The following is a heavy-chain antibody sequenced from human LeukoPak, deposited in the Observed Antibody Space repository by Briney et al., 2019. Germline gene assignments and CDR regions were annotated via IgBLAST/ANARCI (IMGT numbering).Heavy chain of an antibody. Sequence: ASVKVSCKASGYTFTDYYMHWVRQAPGQGLECMGWINPTSCGANYAQKFQGRVTMTRDTSISTAYMELYRLRSDDTAVYYCARAGRYCSGTICYLSYWGQGTLVTVSS. CDR2: INPTSCGA. CDR1: GYTFTDYY. D-gene: IGHD2-2*01. J-gene: IGHJ4*02. CDR3: ARAGRYCSGTICYLSY. V-gene: IGHV1-2*02.